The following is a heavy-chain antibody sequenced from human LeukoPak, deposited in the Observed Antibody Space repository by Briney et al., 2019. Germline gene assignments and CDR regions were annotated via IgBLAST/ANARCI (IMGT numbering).Heavy chain of an antibody. CDR1: GFTFSSYS. Sequence: PGGSLRLSCAASGFTFSSYSMNWVRQAPGKGLEWVSSISSSSSYIYYADSVKGRFTISRDNAKNSLYLQMNSLRAEDTAVYYCARGGEWLHPLYFDYWGQGTLVTVSS. D-gene: IGHD3-3*01. V-gene: IGHV3-21*01. CDR3: ARGGEWLHPLYFDY. CDR2: ISSSSSYI. J-gene: IGHJ4*02.